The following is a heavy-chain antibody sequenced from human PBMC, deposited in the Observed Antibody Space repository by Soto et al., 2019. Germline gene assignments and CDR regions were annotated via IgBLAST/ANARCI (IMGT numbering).Heavy chain of an antibody. CDR3: ARGGSSWSVYY. J-gene: IGHJ4*02. CDR2: ISNGGSPI. D-gene: IGHD6-13*01. CDR1: GFTFSYYN. V-gene: IGHV3-48*01. Sequence: EVQLVESGGDLVQPGGSLRLSCAASGFTFSYYNMNWVRQAPGKGLEWVSYISNGGSPIYYADSVEGRFTISRDNAKNSLYLQMNSLRADDTAVYYCARGGSSWSVYYWGQGTLVTVSS.